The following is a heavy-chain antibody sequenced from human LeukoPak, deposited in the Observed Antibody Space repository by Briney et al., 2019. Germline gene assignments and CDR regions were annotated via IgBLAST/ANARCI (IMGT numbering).Heavy chain of an antibody. CDR1: GGSFSGYY. V-gene: IGHV4-34*01. J-gene: IGHJ4*02. CDR3: ARMGRETMVRGVMI. D-gene: IGHD3-10*01. Sequence: KASETLSLTCAVYGGSFSGYYWSWIRQPPGKGLEWIGEINHSGSTNYNPPLKSRVTISVDTSKNQFSLKLSSVTAADTAVYYCARMGRETMVRGVMIWGQGTLVTVSS. CDR2: INHSGST.